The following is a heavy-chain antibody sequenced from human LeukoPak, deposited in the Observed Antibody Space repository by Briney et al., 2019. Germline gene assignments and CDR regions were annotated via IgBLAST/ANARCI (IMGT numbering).Heavy chain of an antibody. D-gene: IGHD4-17*01. J-gene: IGHJ4*02. CDR2: IIPIFGTA. CDR1: GGTFSSYA. V-gene: IGHV1-69*05. CDR3: ARDGDYGDYADDY. Sequence: LVKVSCKASGGTFSSYAISWVRQAPGQGLEWMGRIIPIFGTANYAQKFQGRVTITTDESTSTAYMELSSLRSEDTAVYYCARDGDYGDYADDYWGQGTLVTVSS.